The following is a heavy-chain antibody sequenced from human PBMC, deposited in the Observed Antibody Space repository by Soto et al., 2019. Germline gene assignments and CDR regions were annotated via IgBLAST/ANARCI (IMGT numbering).Heavy chain of an antibody. D-gene: IGHD3-22*01. CDR2: IYYSGST. CDR1: GGSISSSSYY. CDR3: ARRTGSYYDIYQNAFDI. J-gene: IGHJ3*02. V-gene: IGHV4-39*01. Sequence: QLQLQESGPGLVKPSETLSLTCTVSGGSISSSSYYWGWIRQPPGKGLEWIGSIYYSGSTYYNPSLKSRVTISVDTSKNQFSLKLSSVTAADTAVYYCARRTGSYYDIYQNAFDIWGQGTMVTVSS.